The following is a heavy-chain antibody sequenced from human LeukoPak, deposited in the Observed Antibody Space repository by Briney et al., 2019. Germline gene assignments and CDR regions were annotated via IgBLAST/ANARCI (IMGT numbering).Heavy chain of an antibody. CDR3: AKTRGYDLVGYFDY. Sequence: GGSLRLSCAASGFTFDDYAMHWVRQAPGKGLEWVSGISWNSGSIGYADSVKGRFTNSRDNAKNSLYLQMNSLRAEDTALYYCAKTRGYDLVGYFDYWGQGTLVTVSS. CDR1: GFTFDDYA. CDR2: ISWNSGSI. J-gene: IGHJ4*02. V-gene: IGHV3-9*01. D-gene: IGHD5-12*01.